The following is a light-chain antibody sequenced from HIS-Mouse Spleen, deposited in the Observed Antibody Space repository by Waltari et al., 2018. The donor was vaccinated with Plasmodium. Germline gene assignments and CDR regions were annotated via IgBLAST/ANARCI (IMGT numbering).Light chain of an antibody. CDR2: EVS. V-gene: IGLV2-14*01. CDR3: SSYTSSSTV. J-gene: IGLJ3*02. Sequence: QSALTQPASVSRSPGPPITLHCTGTGSSVGGYNYVSWYQQHPGKAPKLMIYEVSNRPSGVSNRFSGSKSGNTASLTISGLQAEDEADYYCSSYTSSSTVFGGGTKLTVL. CDR1: GSSVGGYNY.